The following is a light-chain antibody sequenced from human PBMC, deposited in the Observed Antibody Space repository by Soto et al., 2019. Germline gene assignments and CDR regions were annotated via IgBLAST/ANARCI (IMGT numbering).Light chain of an antibody. V-gene: IGLV1-40*01. CDR2: GNS. J-gene: IGLJ3*02. CDR3: QSYDSRLSGWV. Sequence: QSVLTQPPSVSGAPGQRVTISCTGSSSNIGAGYDVHWYQQLPVTAPKLLIYGNSNRPSGVPDRFSGSKSGTSASMAITGLQAEDEADYYCQSYDSRLSGWVFGGGTKLTVL. CDR1: SSNIGAGYD.